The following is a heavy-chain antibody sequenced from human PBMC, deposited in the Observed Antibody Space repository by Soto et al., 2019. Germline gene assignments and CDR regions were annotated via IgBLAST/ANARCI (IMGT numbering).Heavy chain of an antibody. Sequence: QVQLVESGGGVVQPGRSLRLSCAASGFIFSNYGMHWVRQAPGKGLEWVAIVSADGGKTYYADSVKGRFTVARDNTKNTLYLQLNSRRGDDTAVFYCVKEVAIQDNWYFDFWGQGAAVTVSS. J-gene: IGHJ4*02. CDR2: VSADGGKT. CDR1: GFIFSNYG. CDR3: VKEVAIQDNWYFDF. V-gene: IGHV3-30*18. D-gene: IGHD1-1*01.